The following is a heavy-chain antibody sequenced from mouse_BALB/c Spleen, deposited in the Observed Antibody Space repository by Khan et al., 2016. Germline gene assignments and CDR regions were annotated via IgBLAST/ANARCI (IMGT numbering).Heavy chain of an antibody. D-gene: IGHD1-2*01. CDR2: INPDSSTI. J-gene: IGHJ2*01. Sequence: EVQLQESGGGLVQPGGSLKLSCAASGFDFSRYWMSWVRQAPGKGLEWIGEINPDSSTINYTPSLKDKFIISRDKAKNTLYLQMSKVRYEDTALYFWARLHYYGYMNYWGQGTTLTVSS. CDR1: GFDFSRYW. V-gene: IGHV4-1*02. CDR3: ARLHYYGYMNY.